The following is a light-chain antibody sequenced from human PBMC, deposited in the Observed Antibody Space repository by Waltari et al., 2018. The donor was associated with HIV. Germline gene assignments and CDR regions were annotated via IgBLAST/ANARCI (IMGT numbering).Light chain of an antibody. CDR1: DIGRKS. J-gene: IGLJ2*01. CDR2: DDN. CDR3: HVWHGSIDHPGVA. Sequence: SYVLTQPPSVSVAPGQTARISCDGVDIGRKSVHWYQQKAGQAPVMVMSDDNDRPAGIPERFSGSNPGKTATLTIRSVEAGDEADYYCHVWHGSIDHPGVAFGGGTRVTVL. V-gene: IGLV3-21*02.